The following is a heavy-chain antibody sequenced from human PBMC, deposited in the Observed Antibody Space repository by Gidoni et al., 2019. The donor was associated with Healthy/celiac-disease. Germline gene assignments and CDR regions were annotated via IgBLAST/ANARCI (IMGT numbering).Heavy chain of an antibody. CDR2: IIPIFGTA. V-gene: IGHV1-69*01. J-gene: IGHJ2*01. CDR3: ARGVNYYDSSGYYPSYWYFDL. D-gene: IGHD3-22*01. CDR1: GGTFSSYA. Sequence: SCKASGGTFSSYAISWVRQAPGQGLEWMGGIIPIFGTANYAQKFQGRVTITADESTSTAYMELSSLRSEDTAVYYCARGVNYYDSSGYYPSYWYFDLWGRGTLVTVSS.